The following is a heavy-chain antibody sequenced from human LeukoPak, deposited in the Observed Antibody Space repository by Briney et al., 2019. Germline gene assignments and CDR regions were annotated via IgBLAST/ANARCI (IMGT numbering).Heavy chain of an antibody. CDR3: ARQSRDGSKTRGYYFDY. D-gene: IGHD3-10*01. CDR2: IYPADSDT. J-gene: IGHJ4*02. V-gene: IGHV5-51*01. CDR1: GYIFTHYW. Sequence: GESLEISCQVSGYIFTHYWIGWVRQMPGKGLESMGLIYPADSDTTYSPSFQGQVTISADKSISTVYLQWSSLKASDTAMYYCARQSRDGSKTRGYYFDYWGQGTLVTVSS.